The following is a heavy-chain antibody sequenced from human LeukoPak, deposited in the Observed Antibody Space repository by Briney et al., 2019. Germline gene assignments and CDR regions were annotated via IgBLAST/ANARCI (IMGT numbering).Heavy chain of an antibody. CDR1: GFTFSSYS. CDR2: ISSSSSYI. V-gene: IGHV3-21*01. CDR3: ASHRIAVAGPFDY. D-gene: IGHD6-19*01. J-gene: IGHJ4*02. Sequence: GGSLRLSCAASGFTFSSYSMNWVRQAPGKGLEWVSSISSSSSYIYYADSVKGRFTISRDNAKNSLYLQMNSLRAEDTAVYYCASHRIAVAGPFDYWGQGTLVTVSS.